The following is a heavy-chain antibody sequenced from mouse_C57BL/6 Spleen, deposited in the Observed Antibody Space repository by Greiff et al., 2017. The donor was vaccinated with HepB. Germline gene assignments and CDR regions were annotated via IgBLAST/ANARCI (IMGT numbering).Heavy chain of an antibody. V-gene: IGHV1-39*01. CDR3: ARDHYYCSSYLFAY. CDR2: INPNYGTT. J-gene: IGHJ3*01. CDR1: GYSFTDYN. D-gene: IGHD1-1*01. Sequence: EVQLQQSGPELVKPGASVKISCKASGYSFTDYNMNWVKQSNGKSLEWIGVINPNYGTTSYNQKFKGKATLTVDQSSSTAYMQLNSLTSYDSSVYYCARDHYYCSSYLFAYWGQGTLVTVSA.